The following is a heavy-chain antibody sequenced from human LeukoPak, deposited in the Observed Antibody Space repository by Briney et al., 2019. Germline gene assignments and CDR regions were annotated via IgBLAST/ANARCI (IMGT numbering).Heavy chain of an antibody. D-gene: IGHD6-6*01. CDR3: ARCHSSSSDDY. J-gene: IGHJ4*02. Sequence: GGSLRLSCAASGFTFSSYWMSWVRQAPGKGLEWVANIQQGGSEKYYVDSVKGRFTISRDNAKNSLFLQMNSLRAEDTAVYYCARCHSSSSDDYWGQGTLVTVSS. V-gene: IGHV3-7*05. CDR1: GFTFSSYW. CDR2: IQQGGSEK.